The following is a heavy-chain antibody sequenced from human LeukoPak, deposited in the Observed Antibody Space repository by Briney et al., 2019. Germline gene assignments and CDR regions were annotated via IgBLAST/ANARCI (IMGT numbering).Heavy chain of an antibody. V-gene: IGHV3-21*04. CDR3: AKEGAYYDFWSGYNWFDP. D-gene: IGHD3-3*01. CDR1: GFTFSSYS. CDR2: ISSSSSYI. Sequence: GGSLRLSCAASGFTFSSYSMNWVRQAPGKGLEWVSSISSSSSYIYYADSVKGRFTISRDNAKNSLYLQMNSLRAEDTAVYYCAKEGAYYDFWSGYNWFDPWGQGTLVTVSS. J-gene: IGHJ5*02.